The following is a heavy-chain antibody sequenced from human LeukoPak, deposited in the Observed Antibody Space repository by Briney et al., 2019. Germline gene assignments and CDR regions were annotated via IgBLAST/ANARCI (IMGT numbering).Heavy chain of an antibody. CDR2: INHSGST. CDR1: GGSFSGYY. D-gene: IGHD4-23*01. V-gene: IGHV4-34*01. Sequence: SETLSLTCAVYGGSFSGYYWSWIRQPPGKGLEWIGEINHSGSTNYNPSLKSRVTISVDTSKNQFSLKLSSVTAADTAVYYCARGRGYYGGSVLSYWGQGTLVTVSS. J-gene: IGHJ4*02. CDR3: ARGRGYYGGSVLSY.